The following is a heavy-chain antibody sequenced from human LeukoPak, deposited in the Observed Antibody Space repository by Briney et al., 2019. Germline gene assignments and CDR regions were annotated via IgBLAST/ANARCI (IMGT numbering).Heavy chain of an antibody. Sequence: GSLRLSCAASGFSFNSHGMHWVRQAPGKGLEWVAFIRYDGSNKYYADSVKGRFTISRDNSKNTLYLQMNSLRAEYTAVYYFARGFLRPRGSYMDVWGKGTTVTVSS. D-gene: IGHD3-10*01. CDR1: GFSFNSHG. CDR3: ARGFLRPRGSYMDV. CDR2: IRYDGSNK. V-gene: IGHV3-30*02. J-gene: IGHJ6*03.